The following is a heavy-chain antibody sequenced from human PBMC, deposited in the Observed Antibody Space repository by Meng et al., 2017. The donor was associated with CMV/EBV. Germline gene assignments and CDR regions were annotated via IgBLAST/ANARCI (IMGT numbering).Heavy chain of an antibody. D-gene: IGHD2-15*01. Sequence: QAHMRERGPELVTPSSTLSPTCCSSGGSISRYYGRWMRQPAEKGLEWIGRIDTSGSTNYNPSLKSRVTMAVDTSKNQFSLKLSSVTAADTAVYYCARSMVVAGDWFDPWGQGTLVTVSS. CDR2: IDTSGST. CDR3: ARSMVVAGDWFDP. J-gene: IGHJ5*02. CDR1: GGSISRYY. V-gene: IGHV4-4*07.